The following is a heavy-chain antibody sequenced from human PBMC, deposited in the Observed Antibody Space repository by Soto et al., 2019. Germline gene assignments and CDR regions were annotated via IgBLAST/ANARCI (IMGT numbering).Heavy chain of an antibody. CDR2: FDPEDGET. V-gene: IGHV1-24*01. D-gene: IGHD3-10*01. Sequence: ASVKVSCKVSGYTLTELSMHWVRQAPGKGLEWMGGFDPEDGETIYAQKFQGRVTMTEDTSTDTAYMELSSLRSEDTAVYYCATVVSNYYGPASYFYYWCQGTLVTLSS. CDR3: ATVVSNYYGPASYFYY. CDR1: GYTLTELS. J-gene: IGHJ4*02.